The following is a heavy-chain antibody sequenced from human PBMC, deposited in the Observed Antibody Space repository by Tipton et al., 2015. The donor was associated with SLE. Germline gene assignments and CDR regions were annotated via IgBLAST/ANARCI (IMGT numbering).Heavy chain of an antibody. J-gene: IGHJ3*02. V-gene: IGHV4-59*01. Sequence: TLSLTCTVSGGSISSYYWSWIRQPPGKGLEWIGYIDYSGSTYYNPSLKSRVTISVDTSKNQFSLKLSSVTAADTAVYYCARAGSRHIVDAFDIWGQGTMVTVSS. CDR1: GGSISSYY. D-gene: IGHD2-21*01. CDR2: IDYSGST. CDR3: ARAGSRHIVDAFDI.